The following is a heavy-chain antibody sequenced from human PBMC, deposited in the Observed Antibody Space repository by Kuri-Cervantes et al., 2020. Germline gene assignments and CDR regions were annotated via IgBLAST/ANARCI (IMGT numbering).Heavy chain of an antibody. CDR3: ARSPRLDY. CDR1: GFTFSSYN. Sequence: GGSLRLSCVASGFTFSSYNMNWVRQAAGKGLEWVSAISRSGDGTNYADSVKGRFTISRDNSKNTLYPQMNSLRAEDTAVYYCARSPRLDYWGQGTLVTVSS. V-gene: IGHV3-23*01. CDR2: ISRSGDGT. D-gene: IGHD1-26*01. J-gene: IGHJ4*02.